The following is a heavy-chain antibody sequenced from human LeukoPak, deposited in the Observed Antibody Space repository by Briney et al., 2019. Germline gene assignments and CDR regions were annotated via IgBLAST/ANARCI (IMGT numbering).Heavy chain of an antibody. CDR3: AREWGIAARRAPRCFDY. CDR2: VIPIFGTA. D-gene: IGHD6-6*01. V-gene: IGHV1-69*05. Sequence: ASVKVSCKASGGTFSSYAISWVRQAPGQGLEWMGGVIPIFGTANYAQKFQGRVTITTDESTSTAYMELSSLRSEDTAVYYCAREWGIAARRAPRCFDYWGQGTLVTVSS. CDR1: GGTFSSYA. J-gene: IGHJ4*02.